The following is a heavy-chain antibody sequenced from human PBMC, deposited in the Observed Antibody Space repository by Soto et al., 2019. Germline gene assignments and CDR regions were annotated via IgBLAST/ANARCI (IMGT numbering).Heavy chain of an antibody. CDR2: INPNSGGT. CDR3: AKLEPYSSSSDY. V-gene: IGHV1-2*04. CDR1: GYTFTSYY. D-gene: IGHD6-6*01. J-gene: IGHJ4*02. Sequence: ASVKVSCKASGYTFTSYYMHWVRQAPGQGLEWMGWINPNSGGTNYAQKFQGWVTMTRDTSISTAYMELSRLRSDDTAVYYCAKLEPYSSSSDYWGQGTLVTVSS.